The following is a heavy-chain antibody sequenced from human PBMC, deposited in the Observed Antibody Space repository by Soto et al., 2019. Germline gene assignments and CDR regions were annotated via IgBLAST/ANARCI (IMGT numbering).Heavy chain of an antibody. CDR3: ARASYYDILTGPPGRFDP. Sequence: SETLSLTCAVSGGSISSGGYSWSWIRQPPGKGLEWIGYIYHSGSTYYNPSLKSRVTISVDRSKNQFSLKLSSVTAADTAVYYCARASYYDILTGPPGRFDPWGQGTLVTVSS. D-gene: IGHD3-9*01. CDR2: IYHSGST. V-gene: IGHV4-30-2*01. CDR1: GGSISSGGYS. J-gene: IGHJ5*02.